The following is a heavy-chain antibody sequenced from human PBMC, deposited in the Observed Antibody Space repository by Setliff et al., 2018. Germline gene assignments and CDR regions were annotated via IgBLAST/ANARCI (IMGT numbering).Heavy chain of an antibody. CDR3: ARGSSATSPFDS. D-gene: IGHD3-10*01. V-gene: IGHV7-4-1*02. J-gene: IGHJ4*02. Sequence: ASVKVSCKTLGKSFTKYDFHWMRQAPGQGLEWMGWINTNTGNPNYAQGFTGRFVFSLDASVSTAYLEINNLKGEDTAVYYCARGSSATSPFDSWGQGTLVTVSS. CDR1: GKSFTKYD. CDR2: INTNTGNP.